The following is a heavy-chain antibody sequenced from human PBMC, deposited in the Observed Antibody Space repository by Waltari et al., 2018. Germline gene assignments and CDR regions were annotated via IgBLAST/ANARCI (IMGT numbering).Heavy chain of an antibody. D-gene: IGHD3-10*01. Sequence: QVQLVQSGAEVKKPGSSVKVSCKASGGRFSSYAISWVRHAPGQGLEWMGGIIPIFGTANYAQKFQGRVTITTDESTSTAYMELSSLRSEDTAVYYCARDIYYYGSGTTGYFDYWGQGTLVTVSS. CDR2: IIPIFGTA. CDR1: GGRFSSYA. V-gene: IGHV1-69*05. CDR3: ARDIYYYGSGTTGYFDY. J-gene: IGHJ4*02.